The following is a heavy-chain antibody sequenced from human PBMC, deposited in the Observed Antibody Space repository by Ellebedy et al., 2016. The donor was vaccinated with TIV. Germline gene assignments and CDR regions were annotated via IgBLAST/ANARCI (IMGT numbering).Heavy chain of an antibody. CDR1: GFTFSNFE. V-gene: IGHV3-48*03. CDR3: VAAHYYFYGHDV. D-gene: IGHD6-19*01. J-gene: IGHJ6*02. Sequence: PGGSLRLSCEASGFTFSNFEMNWVRQAPGKGLEWVSYISSSGSTLYYADSVKGRFTISRDNAKNSLYLQMNRLRAEDTGVYYCVAAHYYFYGHDVWGQGTTVTVSS. CDR2: ISSSGSTL.